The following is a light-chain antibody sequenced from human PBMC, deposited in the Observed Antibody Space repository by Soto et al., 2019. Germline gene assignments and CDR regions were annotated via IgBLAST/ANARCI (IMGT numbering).Light chain of an antibody. V-gene: IGLV2-11*02. Sequence: QSVLTQPPSVSAAPGQKVTISCSGSTSNIGNNYVSWYQQLPGTAPKLLIYDVSKRPSGVPDRFSGSKSGNTASLTISGLQAEDEADYYCCSYAGSYTPYVFGTGTKVTVL. CDR2: DVS. CDR1: TSNIGNNY. CDR3: CSYAGSYTPYV. J-gene: IGLJ1*01.